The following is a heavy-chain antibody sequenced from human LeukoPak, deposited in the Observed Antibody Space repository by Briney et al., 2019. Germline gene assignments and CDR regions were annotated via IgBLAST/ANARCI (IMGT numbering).Heavy chain of an antibody. D-gene: IGHD6-13*01. V-gene: IGHV3-21*01. CDR1: GFTFSSYS. J-gene: IGHJ4*02. CDR2: ISSSSSYI. Sequence: GGSLRLSCAASGFTFSSYSMNWVRQALGKGLEWVSSISSSSSYIYYADSVKGRFTISRDNAKNSLYLQMNSLRAEDTAVYYCAREGIAAAGTGGDYWGQGTLVTVSS. CDR3: AREGIAAAGTGGDY.